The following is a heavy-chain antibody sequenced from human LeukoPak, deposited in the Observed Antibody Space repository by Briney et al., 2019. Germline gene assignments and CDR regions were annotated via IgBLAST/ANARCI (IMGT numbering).Heavy chain of an antibody. CDR2: INHSGYT. CDR1: GESFSGYF. Sequence: SETLSLTCAVYGESFSGYFWSWIRQPPGKGLEWIGEINHSGYTNYNPSLKSRVTISVDTSKKQFSLILSSVTAADTAVYYCAKGALNAFDIWGQGTVVTVSS. CDR3: AKGALNAFDI. V-gene: IGHV4-34*01. J-gene: IGHJ3*02.